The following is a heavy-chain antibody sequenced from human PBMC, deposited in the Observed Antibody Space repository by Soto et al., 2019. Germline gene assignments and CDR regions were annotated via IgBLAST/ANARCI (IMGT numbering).Heavy chain of an antibody. V-gene: IGHV4-39*01. CDR3: ARQGPSYADAFDI. CDR1: GGSISSSSYY. Sequence: PSETLSLTCTVSGGSISSSSYYWGWIRQPPGKGLEWIGSIYYSGSTYYNPYLKSRVTISVDTSNKQFSLKLSSVTAADTAVYYCARQGPSYADAFDIWGQGTMVTVSS. J-gene: IGHJ3*02. CDR2: IYYSGST.